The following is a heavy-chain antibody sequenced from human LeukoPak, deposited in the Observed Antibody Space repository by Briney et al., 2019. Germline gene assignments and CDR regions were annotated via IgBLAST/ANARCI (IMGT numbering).Heavy chain of an antibody. V-gene: IGHV1-18*01. D-gene: IGHD3-16*02. CDR1: VYSFTKYG. J-gene: IGHJ4*02. CDR3: ARGGLGDYIWGSYRLQEFDY. CDR2: ISGYNGNT. Sequence: GASVTVSFTSSVYSFTKYGITRVRQAPGQGLEWKGWISGYNGNTNYAQKFQGRVTITADESTSTAYIELSSLRSVDTSVYYSARGGLGDYIWGSYRLQEFDYWGQGTLVTVSS.